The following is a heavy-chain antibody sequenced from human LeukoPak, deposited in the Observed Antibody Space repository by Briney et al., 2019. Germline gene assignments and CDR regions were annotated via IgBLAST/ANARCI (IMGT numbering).Heavy chain of an antibody. CDR3: ARPIDGYFDY. J-gene: IGHJ4*02. D-gene: IGHD5-24*01. V-gene: IGHV4-4*07. Sequence: PSETLSLTCTVSGDSITTYYWSWIRQPAGKGLEWIGRIYTSGSTKYNPSLKSRVAMSADTSKNQLSLKLTSVTAADTAVYFCARPIDGYFDYWGQGTLVTVSS. CDR2: IYTSGST. CDR1: GDSITTYY.